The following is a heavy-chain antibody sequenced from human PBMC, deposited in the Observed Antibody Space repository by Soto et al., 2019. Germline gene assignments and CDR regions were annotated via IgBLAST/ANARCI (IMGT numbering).Heavy chain of an antibody. CDR3: AKDRRPYIVVVTASIYDYYVMDV. J-gene: IGHJ6*02. V-gene: IGHV3-30*18. D-gene: IGHD2-21*02. CDR1: GFTFRSYG. Sequence: QVQLVESGGGVVQPGRSLRLSCAASGFTFRSYGMHSVRQTPVKGLEWVAVISYDGSNKHYADSVKGRFTISRDSAKNTLYLQMNSLRDEDTAVYYCAKDRRPYIVVVTASIYDYYVMDVWGQGTTVTVSS. CDR2: ISYDGSNK.